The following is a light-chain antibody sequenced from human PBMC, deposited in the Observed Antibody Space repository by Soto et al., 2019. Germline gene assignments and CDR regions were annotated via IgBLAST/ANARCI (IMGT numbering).Light chain of an antibody. CDR1: NIGTES. V-gene: IGLV3-21*02. J-gene: IGLJ3*02. CDR2: DDS. CDR3: QVWDSTNDHQV. Sequence: SYELTQPPSVSVAPGQTARITCGGNNIGTESVHWYQQRPGQAPVLVVYDDSDRPSGIPERFSGSNSGNTATLTISRVDAGDEADYYCQVWDSTNDHQVFGGGTKPPS.